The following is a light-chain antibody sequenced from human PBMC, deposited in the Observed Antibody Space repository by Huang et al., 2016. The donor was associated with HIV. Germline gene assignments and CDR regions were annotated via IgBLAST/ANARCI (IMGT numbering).Light chain of an antibody. V-gene: IGKV4-1*01. Sequence: DILMTQSPDSLAVSLGERATINCKSSQSLFYSSNNKTYLSWYQHKPGQPPKLLISWASTRESGVPDRFSGSGSGTDFTLTIRSLQAEDVAIYYCQQYYSSPYAFGQGTTLEI. CDR3: QQYYSSPYA. J-gene: IGKJ2*01. CDR1: QSLFYSSNNKTY. CDR2: WAS.